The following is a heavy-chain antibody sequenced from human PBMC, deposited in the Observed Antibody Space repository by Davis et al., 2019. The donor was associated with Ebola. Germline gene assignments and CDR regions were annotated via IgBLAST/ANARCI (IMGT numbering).Heavy chain of an antibody. CDR3: ARFSRGNPIDD. CDR2: IKQDGSEK. Sequence: GESLKISCAASGFTFSSYWMSWVRQAPGKGLEWVANIKQDGSEKYYVDSVKGRFTISRDNAKNSLYLQMNSLRAEDTAVYYCARFSRGNPIDDWGQGTLSPSPQ. CDR1: GFTFSSYW. V-gene: IGHV3-7*03. J-gene: IGHJ4*02.